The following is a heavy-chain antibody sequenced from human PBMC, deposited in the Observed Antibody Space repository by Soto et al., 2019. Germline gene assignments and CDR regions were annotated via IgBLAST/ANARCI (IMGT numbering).Heavy chain of an antibody. CDR3: ARDSTIAVAGTDAFDI. J-gene: IGHJ3*02. V-gene: IGHV3-33*01. Sequence: QVQLVESGGGVVQPGRSLRLSCAASGFTFSSYGMHWVRQAPGKGLEWVAVIWYDGSNKYYADSLKGRFTISRDNSKNTLYMQMNSVRAEATAVYYCARDSTIAVAGTDAFDIWGQGTMVTVSS. D-gene: IGHD6-19*01. CDR2: IWYDGSNK. CDR1: GFTFSSYG.